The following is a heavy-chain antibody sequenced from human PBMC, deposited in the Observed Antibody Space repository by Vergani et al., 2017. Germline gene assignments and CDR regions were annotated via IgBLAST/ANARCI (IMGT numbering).Heavy chain of an antibody. CDR2: INPNSGGT. V-gene: IGHV1-2*02. Sequence: QVQLVQSGAEVKKPGASVKVSCKASGYTFTGYYMHWVRQAPGQGLEWMGWINPNSGGTNYAQKFQGRVTMNRDTYISTADMELSRLRADDTAVYFCARGGRGYRYGLSFYGIDVWGQGTTVTVSS. J-gene: IGHJ6*02. D-gene: IGHD5-18*01. CDR3: ARGGRGYRYGLSFYGIDV. CDR1: GYTFTGYY.